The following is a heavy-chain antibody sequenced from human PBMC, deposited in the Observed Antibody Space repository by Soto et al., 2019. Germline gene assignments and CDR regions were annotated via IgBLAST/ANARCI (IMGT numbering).Heavy chain of an antibody. V-gene: IGHV3-21*06. Sequence: LRLSFAASGXTFTSYTMNWVRQAPGKGLEWVSSISSSSDYIYYADSMKGRVTISRDNAKNSLFLDMNSLTGEDTAVYYCARARVYATGPLDFWGQGTLVTVSS. CDR2: ISSSSDYI. CDR3: ARARVYATGPLDF. CDR1: GXTFTSYT. D-gene: IGHD6-13*01. J-gene: IGHJ4*02.